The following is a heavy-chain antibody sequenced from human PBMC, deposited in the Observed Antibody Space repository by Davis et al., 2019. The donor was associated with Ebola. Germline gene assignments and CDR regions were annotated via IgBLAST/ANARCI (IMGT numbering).Heavy chain of an antibody. J-gene: IGHJ6*02. CDR3: ARNLKVPKGYYYGMDV. CDR2: IKQDGSEK. D-gene: IGHD2-2*01. Sequence: GESLKISCAASGFTFSSYWMSWVRQAPGKGLEWVANIKQDGSEKYYVDSVKGRFTISRDNAKNSLYLQMNSLRAEDTAVYYCARNLKVPKGYYYGMDVWGQGTTVTVSS. V-gene: IGHV3-7*03. CDR1: GFTFSSYW.